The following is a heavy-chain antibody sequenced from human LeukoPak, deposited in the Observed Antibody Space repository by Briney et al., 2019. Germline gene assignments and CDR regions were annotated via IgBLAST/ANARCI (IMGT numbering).Heavy chain of an antibody. CDR3: ARQRWFGELSLRWFDP. Sequence: SETLSLTCAVYGGSFSGYYWSWIRQSPGKGLEWIGEINHSGSTNYNPSLKSRVTISVDTSKNQFSLKLSSVTAADTAVYYCARQRWFGELSLRWFDPWGQGTLVTVSS. D-gene: IGHD3-10*01. V-gene: IGHV4-34*01. J-gene: IGHJ5*02. CDR2: INHSGST. CDR1: GGSFSGYY.